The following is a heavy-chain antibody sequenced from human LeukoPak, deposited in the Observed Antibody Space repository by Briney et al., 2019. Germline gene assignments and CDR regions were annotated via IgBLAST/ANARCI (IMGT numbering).Heavy chain of an antibody. Sequence: SETLSLTCTVSGASVSSASYWSWIRQPPGKGVAWIAHIYNGVNTNYNPSLKSRVTISVDTSKNQFSLRLNSVTAADTAVYYCARSRAFNSGAFDPWGQGSLVTVSS. J-gene: IGHJ5*02. CDR1: GASVSSASY. V-gene: IGHV4-61*01. CDR3: ARSRAFNSGAFDP. D-gene: IGHD1-26*01. CDR2: IYNGVNT.